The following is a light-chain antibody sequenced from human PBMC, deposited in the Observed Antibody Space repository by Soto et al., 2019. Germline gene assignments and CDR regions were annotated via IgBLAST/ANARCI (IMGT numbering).Light chain of an antibody. Sequence: QSVLTQPASVSGSPGQSITISCTGTSSDVGGYNYVSWYQQHPGKAPKLMIYDVSNRPSGVSKRFSGSKSGNTASLTISGVQAEDEADYYCSSYTSSSTPLFGGGTKLTVL. J-gene: IGLJ2*01. V-gene: IGLV2-14*01. CDR1: SSDVGGYNY. CDR3: SSYTSSSTPL. CDR2: DVS.